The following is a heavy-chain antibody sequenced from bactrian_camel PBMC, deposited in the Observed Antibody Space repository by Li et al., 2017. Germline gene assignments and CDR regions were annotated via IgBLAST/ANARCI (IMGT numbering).Heavy chain of an antibody. CDR1: ASTYCRYD. CDR2: IDSGGST. J-gene: IGHJ4*01. D-gene: IGHD2*01. V-gene: IGHV3S53*01. Sequence: HVQLVESGGGSVQAGGSLRLSCAASASTYCRYDMFWYRQAPGKEREFVSGIDSGGSTSYADSVKGRFSISKDNARNWLDLQMDSLEPGDTARYYCAADRRRHGPPSLRPGDYSVWGQGTQVTVS. CDR3: AADRRRHGPPSLRPGDYSV.